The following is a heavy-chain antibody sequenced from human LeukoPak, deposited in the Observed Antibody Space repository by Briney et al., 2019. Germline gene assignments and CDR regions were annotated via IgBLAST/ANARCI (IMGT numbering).Heavy chain of an antibody. V-gene: IGHV4-34*01. CDR3: ARGLGYSSSWYSTPRRYYFDY. CDR2: INHSGST. J-gene: IGHJ4*02. CDR1: GGSFSGYY. D-gene: IGHD6-13*01. Sequence: SETLSLTCAVYGGSFSGYYWSWIRQPPGKGLEWIGEINHSGSTNYNPSLKSRVTISVDTSKNQFSLKLSSVTAADTAVYYCARGLGYSSSWYSTPRRYYFDYWGQGTLVTVSS.